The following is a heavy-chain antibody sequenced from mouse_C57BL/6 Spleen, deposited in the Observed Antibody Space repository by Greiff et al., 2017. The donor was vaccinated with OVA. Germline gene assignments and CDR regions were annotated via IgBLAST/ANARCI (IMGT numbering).Heavy chain of an antibody. V-gene: IGHV1-64*01. CDR2: IHPNSGST. CDR3: ARSGGSSFYYAMDY. D-gene: IGHD1-1*01. CDR1: GYTFTSYW. J-gene: IGHJ4*01. Sequence: QVQLQQPGAELVKPGASVKLSCKASGYTFTSYWMHWVKQRPGQGLEWIGMIHPNSGSTNYNEKFKSKATLTVDKSSSTAYMQLSSLTSEDSAVYYCARSGGSSFYYAMDYWGQGTSVTVSS.